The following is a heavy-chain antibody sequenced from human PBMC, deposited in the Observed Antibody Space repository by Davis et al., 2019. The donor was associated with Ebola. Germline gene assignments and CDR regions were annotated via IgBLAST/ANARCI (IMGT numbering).Heavy chain of an antibody. D-gene: IGHD3-3*01. Sequence: PGGSLRLSCAASGFTFSNYAMSWFRQAPGKGLEWVGFIRSKAYGGTREYDASVKGRFTISRDDSKSIAYLQVNSLKTEDTAVYYCAKPSQGFWSGTVYFDYWGQGTLVTVSS. CDR1: GFTFSNYA. V-gene: IGHV3-49*03. CDR3: AKPSQGFWSGTVYFDY. J-gene: IGHJ4*02. CDR2: IRSKAYGGTR.